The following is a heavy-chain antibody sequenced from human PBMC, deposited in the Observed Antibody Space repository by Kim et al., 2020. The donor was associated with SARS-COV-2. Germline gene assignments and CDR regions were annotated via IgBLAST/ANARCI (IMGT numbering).Heavy chain of an antibody. CDR3: TREGAGYCSVGTCFSAFDH. Sequence: GGSLRLSCAASGFPFSRYSVHWVRQAPGKGLEWVAGTSYDGNKNFYAESVRGRFTMSKDISKNTIYLQMDNLRADDTAVYYCTREGAGYCSVGTCFSAFDHWGQGTLLTVSS. CDR2: TSYDGNKN. D-gene: IGHD2-15*01. J-gene: IGHJ4*02. CDR1: GFPFSRYS. V-gene: IGHV3-30*04.